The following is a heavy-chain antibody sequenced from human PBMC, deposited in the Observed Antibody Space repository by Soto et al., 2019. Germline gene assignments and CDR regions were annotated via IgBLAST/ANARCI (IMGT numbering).Heavy chain of an antibody. V-gene: IGHV3-23*01. CDR2: VTAGGDNT. J-gene: IGHJ3*02. Sequence: EVQLLESGGGLVQPVGSLRLSCAASGFTFSSYAMTWFRQTPGQGLRWVSTVTAGGDNTYHADSVKGRFTISRDTSKNTMYLQMNSLRVEDTAIYHCARLYSRAYDIWGQGTMVTVSS. CDR3: ARLYSRAYDI. CDR1: GFTFSSYA. D-gene: IGHD2-15*01.